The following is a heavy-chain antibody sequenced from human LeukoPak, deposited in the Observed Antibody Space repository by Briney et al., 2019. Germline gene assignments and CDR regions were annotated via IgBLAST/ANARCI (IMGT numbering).Heavy chain of an antibody. J-gene: IGHJ3*02. CDR2: IYVSGGST. V-gene: IGHV3-23*01. D-gene: IGHD2/OR15-2a*01. CDR3: AKDALLLSTNDAFDI. CDR1: GFTFSSYG. Sequence: GWTLRLSCAASGFTFSSYGMSWVRQAPGKGLEWVSAIYVSGGSTFYADSVKGRFTVSRDNSKNTLYLQMNSLRAEDTAIYYCAKDALLLSTNDAFDIWGQGTMVTVSS.